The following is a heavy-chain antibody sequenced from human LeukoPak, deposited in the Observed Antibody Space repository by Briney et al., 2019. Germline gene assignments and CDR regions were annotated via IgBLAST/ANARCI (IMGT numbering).Heavy chain of an antibody. CDR1: GGSISSGGYY. J-gene: IGHJ6*02. CDR3: ARDLVSSSWGMDV. Sequence: SQTLSLTCTVSGGSISSGGYYWSSIRQHPGKGLEWIGYIYYSGSTYYNPSLKSRVTISVDTSKNQFSLKLSSVTAADTAVYYCARDLVSSSWGMDVWGQGTTVTVSS. V-gene: IGHV4-31*03. CDR2: IYYSGST. D-gene: IGHD6-13*01.